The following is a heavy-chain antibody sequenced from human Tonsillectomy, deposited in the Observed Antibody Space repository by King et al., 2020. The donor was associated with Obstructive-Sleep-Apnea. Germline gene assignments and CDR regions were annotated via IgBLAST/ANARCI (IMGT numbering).Heavy chain of an antibody. D-gene: IGHD4-17*01. V-gene: IGHV4-4*02. J-gene: IGHJ6*02. CDR3: ARLDYASTYYSYGMDV. CDR1: GGSISRSNW. CDR2: IYHSGST. Sequence: QLQESGPGLVKPSGTLSLTCAVSGGSISRSNWWSWVRQPPGKGLGWIGEIYHSGSTNYNPSLKSRVTISVDKSKNQFSLKLNSVTAADTAVYYCARLDYASTYYSYGMDVWGQGTTVTVSS.